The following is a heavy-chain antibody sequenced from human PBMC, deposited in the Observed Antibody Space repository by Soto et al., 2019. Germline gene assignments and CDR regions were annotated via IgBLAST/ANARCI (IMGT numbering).Heavy chain of an antibody. Sequence: QVQLVQSGAEVKKPGASVKVSCKASGYTFTSYDINWVRQATGLGLEWMGWMNPNSGNTGYAQKFQGRVTMTRNTCISTAYMELSSLRSEDTAVYYCARSIAAAGYPYYFDYWGQGTLVTVSS. D-gene: IGHD6-13*01. CDR3: ARSIAAAGYPYYFDY. V-gene: IGHV1-8*01. CDR1: GYTFTSYD. CDR2: MNPNSGNT. J-gene: IGHJ4*02.